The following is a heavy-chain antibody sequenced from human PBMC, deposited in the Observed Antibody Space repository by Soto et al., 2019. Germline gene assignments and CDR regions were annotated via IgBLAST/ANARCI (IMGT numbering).Heavy chain of an antibody. V-gene: IGHV3-66*01. CDR3: ARGRGSTGYLGREHYFDY. Sequence: TNNYTNWVRQAPGKGLEWVSIIDIGGNTYYADSVKDRFTISRDNSRNTLYLHMDSLRAEDTAVYYCARGRGSTGYLGREHYFDYWGQGTLVTVSS. CDR2: IDIGGNT. D-gene: IGHD2-2*01. J-gene: IGHJ4*02. CDR1: TNNY.